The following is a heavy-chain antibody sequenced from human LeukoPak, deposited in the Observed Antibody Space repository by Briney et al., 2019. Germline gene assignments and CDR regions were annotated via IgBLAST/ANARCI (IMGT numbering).Heavy chain of an antibody. J-gene: IGHJ4*02. V-gene: IGHV4-4*02. CDR2: IYHSGST. CDR1: GGSISSSNW. D-gene: IGHD2-21*02. Sequence: SETLSLTCAVSGGSISSSNWWSWVRQPPGKGLEWIGEIYHSGSTNYNPSLKSRVTISVDKSKNQFSLKLSSVTAADTAVYYCARERAAYCGGDCYSFDYWGQGTLVTVSS. CDR3: ARERAAYCGGDCYSFDY.